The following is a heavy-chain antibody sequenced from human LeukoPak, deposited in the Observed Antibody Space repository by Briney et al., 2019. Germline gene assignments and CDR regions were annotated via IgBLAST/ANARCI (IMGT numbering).Heavy chain of an antibody. CDR2: IRSKIDGGAT. CDR1: GFNVNNAW. J-gene: IGHJ4*02. D-gene: IGHD2-21*01. CDR3: YTSITDY. V-gene: IGHV3-15*07. Sequence: GGSLRLSCAASGFNVNNAWMSWVRQVPGKGLEWVGRIRSKIDGGATDYAAPVKGRFTISRDDSKNTLYLQINSLKIEDTAMYYCYTSITDYWGQGTLVTVSS.